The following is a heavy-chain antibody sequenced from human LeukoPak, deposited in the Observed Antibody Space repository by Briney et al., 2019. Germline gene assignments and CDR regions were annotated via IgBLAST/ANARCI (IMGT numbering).Heavy chain of an antibody. CDR3: ARADSKSLSATWDKWLDP. CDR1: GYTFSSYW. V-gene: IGHV5-51*01. J-gene: IGHJ5*02. Sequence: GESLRISCKGSGYTFSSYWIGWVRQMPGKGLEWMGIIYPGDSDTRYSPSLQGQVTISVDTSIGTAYLQWSSLETSDTAIYYCARADSKSLSATWDKWLDPWGQETLLIVSS. D-gene: IGHD1-1*01. CDR2: IYPGDSDT.